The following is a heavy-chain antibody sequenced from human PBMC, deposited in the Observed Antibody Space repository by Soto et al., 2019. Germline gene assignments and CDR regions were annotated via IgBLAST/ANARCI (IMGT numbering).Heavy chain of an antibody. V-gene: IGHV1-18*01. J-gene: IGHJ4*02. D-gene: IGHD2-15*01. CDR2: ISAYNGNT. CDR1: GYTFTSYG. Sequence: VQLVQSGAEVKKPGASVKVSCKASGYTFTSYGISWVRQAPGQGLEWMGWISAYNGNTNYAPTLQGRVTMTTDTSTSTASMELRSLRSDDTAVYYCARDGCSGVSCYSDSQAAWVSFDFWGQGTLVTVSS. CDR3: ARDGCSGVSCYSDSQAAWVSFDF.